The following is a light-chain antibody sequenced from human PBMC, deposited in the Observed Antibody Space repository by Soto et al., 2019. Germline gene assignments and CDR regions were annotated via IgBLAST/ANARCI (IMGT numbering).Light chain of an antibody. V-gene: IGKV1-12*01. CDR2: AVS. CDR3: QQANGFPVT. Sequence: DIQMTQSPSSVSASVGDRVTITCRASQGVSGWLAWYQQRPGKAPELLSYAVSNLQSGVPSRFRGSGPGTDFTLTIISLQTEDFAPYYCQQANGFPVTFGGGTRVAMK. CDR1: QGVSGW. J-gene: IGKJ4*01.